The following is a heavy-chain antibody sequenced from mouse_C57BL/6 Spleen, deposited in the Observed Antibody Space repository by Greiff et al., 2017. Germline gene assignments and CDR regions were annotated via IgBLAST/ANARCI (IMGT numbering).Heavy chain of an antibody. CDR1: GYAFSSYW. Sequence: VQLQQSGAELVKPGASVKISCKASGYAFSSYWMNWVKQRPGKGLEWIGQIYPGDGDTNYNGKFKGKATLTADKSSSTAYMQLSSLTSEDSAVYFWASAHYYGSSPYCAMDYWGQGTSVTVSS. J-gene: IGHJ4*01. D-gene: IGHD1-1*01. CDR3: ASAHYYGSSPYCAMDY. V-gene: IGHV1-80*01. CDR2: IYPGDGDT.